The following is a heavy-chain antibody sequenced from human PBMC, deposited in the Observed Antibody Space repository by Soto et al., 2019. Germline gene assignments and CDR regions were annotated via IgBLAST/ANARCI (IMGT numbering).Heavy chain of an antibody. Sequence: PSETLSLTCAVYGGSFSGYYWSWIRQPPGKGLEWIGEINHSGSTNYNPSLKSRVTISVDTSKNQFSLKLSSVTAADTAVYYCARGQQYYDYVWGSYRYTTGPSIDYWGQGTLVTVSS. CDR2: INHSGST. D-gene: IGHD3-16*02. CDR1: GGSFSGYY. V-gene: IGHV4-34*01. CDR3: ARGQQYYDYVWGSYRYTTGPSIDY. J-gene: IGHJ4*02.